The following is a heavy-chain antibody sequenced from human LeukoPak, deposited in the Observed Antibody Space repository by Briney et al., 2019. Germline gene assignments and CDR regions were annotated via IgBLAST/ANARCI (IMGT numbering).Heavy chain of an antibody. CDR1: GFTFSSYA. V-gene: IGHV3-23*01. Sequence: PGGSLRLSCAASGFTFSSYAMHWVRQAPGKGLEWVSGISGSGGSTYYADSVKGRFTISRDNSKNTLYLQMNSLSAEDTGVYYCAGGAAQGYYYYYMDVWGKGTTVTVSS. CDR2: ISGSGGST. CDR3: AGGAAQGYYYYYMDV. J-gene: IGHJ6*03. D-gene: IGHD6-13*01.